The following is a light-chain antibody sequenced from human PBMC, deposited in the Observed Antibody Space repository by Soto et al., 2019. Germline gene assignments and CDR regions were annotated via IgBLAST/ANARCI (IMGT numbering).Light chain of an antibody. Sequence: QSVLTQPRSASGSPGQSITISCTGTSSDVGGYNYVSWYQQHPAKAPKLIIFDVSKRPSGVPNRFSGSKSGNTASLTISGLRAEDEADYYCCSYVGRNTYLLGTGKKVTVX. CDR1: SSDVGGYNY. V-gene: IGLV2-11*01. J-gene: IGLJ1*01. CDR2: DVS. CDR3: CSYVGRNTYL.